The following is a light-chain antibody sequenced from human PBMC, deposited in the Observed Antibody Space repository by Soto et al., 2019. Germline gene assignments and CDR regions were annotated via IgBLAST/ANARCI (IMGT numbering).Light chain of an antibody. CDR2: AVN. CDR1: SSDVGGYKY. Sequence: QSVLTQPPSASGTPGQWVTISCSGSSSDVGGYKYVSWYQQYPGKVPKLMIYAVNKRPSGVPDRFSGSKSGNTASLTVSGRLDDEDADYYYSSSAGSNNYVFGTGTKVTVL. J-gene: IGLJ1*01. V-gene: IGLV2-8*01. CDR3: SSSAGSNNYV.